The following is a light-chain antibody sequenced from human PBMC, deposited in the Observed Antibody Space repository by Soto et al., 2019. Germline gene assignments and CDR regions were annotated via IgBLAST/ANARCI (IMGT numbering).Light chain of an antibody. CDR2: GAS. J-gene: IGKJ5*01. CDR1: QSVSSSY. CDR3: QQYGRSPPLT. Sequence: EIVLTQSPGTLSLSPGERATLSCRASQSVSSSYLAWYQQKPGQAPRLLIYGASSSATGIPDRLSGSGSGTDFTLTISRMEPEDFAVYYCQQYGRSPPLTFGQGTRLEIK. V-gene: IGKV3-20*01.